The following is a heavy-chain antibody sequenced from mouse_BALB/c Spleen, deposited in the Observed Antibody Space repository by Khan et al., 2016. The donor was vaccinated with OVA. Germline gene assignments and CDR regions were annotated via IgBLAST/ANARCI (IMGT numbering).Heavy chain of an antibody. CDR3: ATMAGK. CDR2: IDTPNGYT. CDR1: GLNIKDTY. V-gene: IGHV14-3*02. J-gene: IGHJ2*01. Sequence: VQLQQSGAELVKPGATVKLSCTASGLNIKDTYMHWLKQWPEQGMEWSGRIDTPNGYTKYDPKFQGKVTITGDTSTNTAYLQLSSLTAEDTAVXSCATMAGKWGQGTPLTVSS.